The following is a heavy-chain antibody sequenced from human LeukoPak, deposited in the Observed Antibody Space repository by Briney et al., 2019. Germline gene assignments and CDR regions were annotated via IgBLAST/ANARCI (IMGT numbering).Heavy chain of an antibody. CDR2: IYYRGST. V-gene: IGHV4-59*01. Sequence: SETLSLTCAVYGGSFSGYYWSWIRQPPGKGLEWIGYIYYRGSTSYNPSLKSRVTISVDTSKNQFSLKLSSVTAADTAVYYCARCPYSSSTLFDFWGQGTLVTVSS. J-gene: IGHJ4*02. D-gene: IGHD6-6*01. CDR3: ARCPYSSSTLFDF. CDR1: GGSFSGYY.